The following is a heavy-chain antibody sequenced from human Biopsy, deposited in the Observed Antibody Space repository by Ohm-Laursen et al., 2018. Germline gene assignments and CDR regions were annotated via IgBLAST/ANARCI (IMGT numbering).Heavy chain of an antibody. V-gene: IGHV3-21*01. CDR1: GFIFSTYT. D-gene: IGHD2-2*01. J-gene: IGHJ6*02. CDR3: ARESALKWYQSLSYFNGMDV. CDR2: ISSRSRDI. Sequence: SRRLSLAASGFIFSTYTMNWVRQAPGEGLEWVSSISSRSRDIYYADSVKGRFTISRDNAKNSLFLHMNNLRAEDTAVYYCARESALKWYQSLSYFNGMDVWGQGTTVTVSS.